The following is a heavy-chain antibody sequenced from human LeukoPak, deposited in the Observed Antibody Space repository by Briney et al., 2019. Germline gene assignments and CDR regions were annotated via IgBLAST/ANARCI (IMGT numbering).Heavy chain of an antibody. V-gene: IGHV4-38-2*02. J-gene: IGHJ5*02. CDR3: ARGYYDSSGYYSLRFDP. CDR1: GYSISSGYY. D-gene: IGHD3-22*01. CDR2: IYHSGST. Sequence: SETLSLTCTVSGYSISSGYYWGWIRQPPGKGLEWIGSIYHSGSTYYNPSLKSRVTISVDTSKNQFSLKLSSVTAADTAVYYCARGYYDSSGYYSLRFDPWGQGTLVTVSS.